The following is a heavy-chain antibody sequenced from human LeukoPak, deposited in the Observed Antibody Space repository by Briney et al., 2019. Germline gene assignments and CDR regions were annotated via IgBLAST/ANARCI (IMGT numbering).Heavy chain of an antibody. V-gene: IGHV1-18*01. J-gene: IGHJ4*02. CDR1: GYTFISYG. D-gene: IGHD3-22*01. CDR3: ARGSPPRRNYDSSGYYSYYFDY. Sequence: ASVKVSCKASGYTFISYGISWVRQAPGQGLEWMGWISAYNGNTNQAQKLQGRVTMTTDTSTSTAYMELRSLRSDDTAVYYCARGSPPRRNYDSSGYYSYYFDYWGQGTLVTVSS. CDR2: ISAYNGNT.